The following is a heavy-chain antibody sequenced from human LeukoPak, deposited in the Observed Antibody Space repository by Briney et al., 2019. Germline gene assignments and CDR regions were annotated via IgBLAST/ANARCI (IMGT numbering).Heavy chain of an antibody. J-gene: IGHJ4*02. CDR3: ARDLVLGPPDY. V-gene: IGHV4-30-2*01. D-gene: IGHD2-15*01. Sequence: PSETLSLTCTVSGGSISSGGYYWSWIRQPPGKGLEWIGYIYHSGSTYYNPSLKSRVTISVDRSKNQFSLKLSSVTAADTAVYYCARDLVLGPPDYWGQGTLVTVSS. CDR1: GGSISSGGYY. CDR2: IYHSGST.